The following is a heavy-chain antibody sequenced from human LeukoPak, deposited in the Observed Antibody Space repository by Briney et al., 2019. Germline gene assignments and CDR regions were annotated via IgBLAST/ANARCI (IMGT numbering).Heavy chain of an antibody. CDR3: ASRREGGYWSLYYYYYMDV. V-gene: IGHV3-48*03. J-gene: IGHJ6*03. Sequence: TGGSLRLSCAASGFTFSSYEMNWVRQAPGKGLEWVSYISSSGSTIYYADSVKGRFTISRDSSKNTLYLQMNSLRAEDTAVYYCASRREGGYWSLYYYYYMDVWGKGTTVTVSS. CDR2: ISSSGSTI. CDR1: GFTFSSYE. D-gene: IGHD3-22*01.